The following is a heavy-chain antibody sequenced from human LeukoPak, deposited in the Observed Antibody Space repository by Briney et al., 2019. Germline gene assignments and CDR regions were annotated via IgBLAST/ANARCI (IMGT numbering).Heavy chain of an antibody. J-gene: IGHJ5*02. Sequence: GASVKVSCKASRYTFTSNYMHWVRQAPGQGLEWMGVINPRGSSTMYAQRLQGRVTLTRDTSTSTDYMELSSLRPGDTAVYYCARDNSYSDSSWWFDPWGQGTPITVSS. CDR3: ARDNSYSDSSWWFDP. CDR2: INPRGSST. CDR1: RYTFTSNY. V-gene: IGHV1-46*04. D-gene: IGHD6-6*01.